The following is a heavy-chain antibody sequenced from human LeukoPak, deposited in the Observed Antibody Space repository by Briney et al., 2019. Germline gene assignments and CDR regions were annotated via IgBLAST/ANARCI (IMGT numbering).Heavy chain of an antibody. Sequence: ASVKVSCKASGYTFTDYYIHWVRQAPGQGLEWMGWINPNSGGTNYAQNFQGRVTMTRDTYITTAYMDLSRLRFDDTAVYYCAVGRRTDFDYWGQGTLVTVSS. CDR3: AVGRRTDFDY. J-gene: IGHJ4*02. CDR1: GYTFTDYY. CDR2: INPNSGGT. D-gene: IGHD1-26*01. V-gene: IGHV1-2*02.